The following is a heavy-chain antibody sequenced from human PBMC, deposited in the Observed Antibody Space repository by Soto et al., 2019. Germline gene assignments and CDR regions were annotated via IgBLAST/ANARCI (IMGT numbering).Heavy chain of an antibody. CDR3: ARDPSPYSGSYYPYYFDY. CDR2: IIPIFGTA. D-gene: IGHD1-26*01. Sequence: QVQLVQSGAEVKKPGSSVKVSCKASGGTFSSYAISWVRQAPGQGLEWMGGIIPIFGTANYAQKFQGRVTITADESTSTAYMELSSLRSEDTAVYYSARDPSPYSGSYYPYYFDYWGQGTLVTVSS. V-gene: IGHV1-69*01. J-gene: IGHJ4*02. CDR1: GGTFSSYA.